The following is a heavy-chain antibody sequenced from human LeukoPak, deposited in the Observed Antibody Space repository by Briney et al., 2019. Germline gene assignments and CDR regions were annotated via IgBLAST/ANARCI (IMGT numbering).Heavy chain of an antibody. V-gene: IGHV3-23*01. CDR3: AKGRGTTVTSAANY. Sequence: PGGSLRLSCAASGFSFSRYGMHWVRQAPGKGLEWVSSISGTNDNTYYADSVKDRFTISRDNSKNTLSLQMNSLRAEDTAVYYCAKGRGTTVTSAANYWGQGTLVTVSS. CDR2: ISGTNDNT. D-gene: IGHD4-17*01. CDR1: GFSFSRYG. J-gene: IGHJ4*02.